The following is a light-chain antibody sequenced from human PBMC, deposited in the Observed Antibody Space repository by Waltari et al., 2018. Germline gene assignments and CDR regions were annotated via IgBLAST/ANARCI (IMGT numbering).Light chain of an antibody. CDR1: QSVSSSY. J-gene: IGKJ1*01. CDR2: GAS. Sequence: EIVSTQSSGTLSLSPGERATLFCRASQSVSSSYLAWYQQNPGHAPRLLISGASSRAAGVPDRFSGSGSGTDFTLTISRLEPEDFAVYYCQQYGSLPTTFGQGTKVEIK. CDR3: QQYGSLPTT. V-gene: IGKV3-20*01.